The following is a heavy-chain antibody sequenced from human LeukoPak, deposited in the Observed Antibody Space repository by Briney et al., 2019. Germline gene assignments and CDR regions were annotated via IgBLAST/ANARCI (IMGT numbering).Heavy chain of an antibody. Sequence: SETLSLTCAVSGGSISSGGYSWSWIRQPPGKGLEWIGYIYHSGSTYYNPSLKSRVTISVDRSKNQFSLKLSSVTAADTAVYYCASWESSDDAFDIWGQGTMVTVSS. CDR3: ASWESSDDAFDI. D-gene: IGHD1-26*01. V-gene: IGHV4-30-2*01. J-gene: IGHJ3*02. CDR1: GGSISSGGYS. CDR2: IYHSGST.